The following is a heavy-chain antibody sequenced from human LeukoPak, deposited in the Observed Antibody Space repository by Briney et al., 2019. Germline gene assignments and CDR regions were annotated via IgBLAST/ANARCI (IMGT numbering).Heavy chain of an antibody. CDR2: IRGSGGST. J-gene: IGHJ4*02. CDR1: GFTFSGYG. Sequence: GGSLRLSCAASGFTFSGYGMSWVRQAPGKGLEWVSGIRGSGGSTYYADSVKGRFTISRDNSKNTLYLQMNGLRAEDTAVYYCAKDHPGYYFDYWGQGTLVTVSS. CDR3: AKDHPGYYFDY. V-gene: IGHV3-23*01.